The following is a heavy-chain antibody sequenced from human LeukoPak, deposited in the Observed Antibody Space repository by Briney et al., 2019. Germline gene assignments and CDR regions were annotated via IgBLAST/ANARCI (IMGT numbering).Heavy chain of an antibody. V-gene: IGHV4-34*01. J-gene: IGHJ5*01. CDR1: GGSFSGYY. CDR2: INHSGST. Sequence: PSETLSLTCAVYGGSFSGYYWTCIRQPPGKGLDWIGEINHSGSTNYNPSLKSRVTMSVDTSKTQFSLKLSSVTAAATVVYYCARGVSLVWRVEGLKWFDFWGQGTLVTVSS. D-gene: IGHD3-10*01. CDR3: ARGVSLVWRVEGLKWFDF.